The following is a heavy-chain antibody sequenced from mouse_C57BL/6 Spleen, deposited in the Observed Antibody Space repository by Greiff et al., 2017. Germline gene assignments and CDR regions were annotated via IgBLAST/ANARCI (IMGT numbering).Heavy chain of an antibody. V-gene: IGHV1-76*01. CDR1: GYTFTDYY. J-gene: IGHJ4*01. Sequence: VQLQQSGAELVRPGASVKLSCKASGYTFTDYYINWVKQRPGQGLEWIARIYPGSGNTYYNEKFKGKATLTAEKSSSTAYMQLSSLTSEDSAVYFCARDYYSNYGYAMDYWGQGTSGTVSS. CDR3: ARDYYSNYGYAMDY. CDR2: IYPGSGNT. D-gene: IGHD2-5*01.